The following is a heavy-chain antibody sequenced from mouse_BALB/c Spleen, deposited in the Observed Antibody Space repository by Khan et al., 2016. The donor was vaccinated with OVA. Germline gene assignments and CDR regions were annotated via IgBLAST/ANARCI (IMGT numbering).Heavy chain of an antibody. D-gene: IGHD2-3*01. Sequence: VQLQESGPGLVAPSQSLSITCTVSGFSLTSYSVHWVRQPPGKGLEWLGVIWADGGTNYNSALMSRLSITKDNSKSQVFLKMYSLETVDTAIYYCGRRDDGYPERYFDVWGEGTTVTVSS. J-gene: IGHJ1*01. CDR1: GFSLTSYS. V-gene: IGHV2-9*02. CDR3: GRRDDGYPERYFDV. CDR2: IWADGGT.